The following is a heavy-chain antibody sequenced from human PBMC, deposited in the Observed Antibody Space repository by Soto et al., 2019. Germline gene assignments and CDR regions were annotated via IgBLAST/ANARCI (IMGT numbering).Heavy chain of an antibody. D-gene: IGHD6-13*01. CDR2: IYSTGNT. CDR3: RRSSRYSTDV. CDR1: GDSIRSSSY. V-gene: IGHV4-39*01. J-gene: IGHJ6*02. Sequence: QLPLQESGPGLVKPSETLSLTCTVSGDSIRSSSYWGWIRQPPGKGLEWIGSIYSTGNTYYNPSLNSQVTISVDTSKNQFSLNVISVTAADTAVYYCRRSSRYSTDVWGQGTTVTVSS.